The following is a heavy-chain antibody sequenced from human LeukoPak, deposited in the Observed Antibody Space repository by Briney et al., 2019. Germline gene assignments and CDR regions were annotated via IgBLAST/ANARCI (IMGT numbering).Heavy chain of an antibody. D-gene: IGHD2-2*01. CDR1: GGSFSGYY. J-gene: IGHJ6*03. CDR3: AIKIVVVPAAIDLMDV. V-gene: IGHV4-34*01. Sequence: SDTLSLTCAVYGGSFSGYYWSWIRQPPGKGLEWIGSIYYSGSTYYNPSLKRRVTISVDTSKNQFSLKLSSVTAADTAVYYCAIKIVVVPAAIDLMDVWGKGTTVTVSS. CDR2: IYYSGST.